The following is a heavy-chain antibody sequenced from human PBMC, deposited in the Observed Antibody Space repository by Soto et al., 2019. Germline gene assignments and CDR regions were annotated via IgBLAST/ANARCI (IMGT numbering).Heavy chain of an antibody. J-gene: IGHJ3*02. D-gene: IGHD6-25*01. Sequence: PSDTLSLTCAVSGGSISSGGYYWSWIRQPPGKGLEWIGYIYHSGSTYYNPSLKSRVTISVDRSKNQFSLKLSSVTAADTAVYYCARVEAGAFDIWGQGTMVT. CDR3: ARVEAGAFDI. V-gene: IGHV4-30-2*01. CDR1: GGSISSGGYY. CDR2: IYHSGST.